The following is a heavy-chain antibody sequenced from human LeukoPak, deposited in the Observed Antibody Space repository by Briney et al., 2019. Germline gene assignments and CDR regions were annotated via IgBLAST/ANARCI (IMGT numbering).Heavy chain of an antibody. CDR1: GFTFSSYG. CDR3: AKSPYVWGNCRSGIDH. CDR2: ISYDGSDK. D-gene: IGHD3-16*01. V-gene: IGHV3-30*18. J-gene: IGHJ4*02. Sequence: GGSLRLSCAAAGFTFSSYGMHWVRQAPGKGLEWVAAISYDGSDKSYADSVKGRFTISRDNSENTLYLQMNSLRAEDTAVYYCAKSPYVWGNCRSGIDHWGQGTLVTVSS.